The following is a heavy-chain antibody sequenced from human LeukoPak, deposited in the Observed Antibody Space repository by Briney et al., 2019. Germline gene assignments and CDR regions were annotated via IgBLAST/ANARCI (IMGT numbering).Heavy chain of an antibody. V-gene: IGHV3-33*01. CDR2: IWYDGTNK. J-gene: IGHJ1*01. CDR1: GSTFSSYG. Sequence: GGSLRLSCAASGSTFSSYGMHWVRQAPGQGLEWVAVIWYDGTNKYYADSVKGRFTISRDNSKNTLYLQMNSLRAEDTAVYYCARTASRGPQSAESFHHWGQGTLVTVSS. CDR3: ARTASRGPQSAESFHH.